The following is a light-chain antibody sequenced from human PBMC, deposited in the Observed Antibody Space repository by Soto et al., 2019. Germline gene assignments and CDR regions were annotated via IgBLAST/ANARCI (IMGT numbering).Light chain of an antibody. J-gene: IGKJ1*01. V-gene: IGKV1-5*03. CDR2: KAS. Sequence: CRASRRISSWLAGYQQKPGKAPKLVIYKASSLESGAPSRFSGSGSGTEFTLTLRSRQPDDFAIYYCQQYNSSAGTFGQGTKVDIK. CDR3: QQYNSSAGT. CDR1: RRISSW.